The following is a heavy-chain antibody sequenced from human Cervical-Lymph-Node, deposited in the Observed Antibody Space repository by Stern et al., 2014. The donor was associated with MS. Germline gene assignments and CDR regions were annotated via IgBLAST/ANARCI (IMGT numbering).Heavy chain of an antibody. CDR2: MNPNRGNT. V-gene: IGHV1-8*01. J-gene: IGHJ5*02. D-gene: IGHD3-10*01. CDR3: ARDCKLRRFGSRGWFDP. Sequence: VQLVESGAEVKKPGASVKVSCKASGYTFTSYDINWVRQATGQGLEWMGWMNPNRGNTGDAQKFQGRVTMTRNTSISTAYMELSSLRSEDTAVYYCARDCKLRRFGSRGWFDPWGQGTLVTVSS. CDR1: GYTFTSYD.